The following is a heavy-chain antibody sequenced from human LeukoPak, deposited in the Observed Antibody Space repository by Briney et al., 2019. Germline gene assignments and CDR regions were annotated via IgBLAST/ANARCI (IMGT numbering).Heavy chain of an antibody. CDR3: ARDTSVVPAANVY. CDR2: ISYDGSNK. J-gene: IGHJ4*02. Sequence: PGGSLRLSCAASGFTFSSYAMHWVRQAPGKGLEWVAVISYDGSNKYYADSVKGRFTISRDNSKNTLYLQMNSLRAEDTAVYYCARDTSVVPAANVYWGQGTLVTVSS. V-gene: IGHV3-30-3*01. D-gene: IGHD2-2*01. CDR1: GFTFSSYA.